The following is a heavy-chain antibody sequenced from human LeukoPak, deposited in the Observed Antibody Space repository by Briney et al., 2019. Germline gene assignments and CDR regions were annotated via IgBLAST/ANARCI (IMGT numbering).Heavy chain of an antibody. Sequence: GGSLRLSCAASAFTFSDNYMAWVRQAPGKGLEWVAVISYDGSNKYYADSVKGRFTISRDNSKNTLYLQMNSLRAEDTAVYYCAKSRVVPAAPRGYGMDVWGQGTTVTVSS. V-gene: IGHV3-30*18. CDR3: AKSRVVPAAPRGYGMDV. J-gene: IGHJ6*02. D-gene: IGHD2-2*01. CDR1: AFTFSDNY. CDR2: ISYDGSNK.